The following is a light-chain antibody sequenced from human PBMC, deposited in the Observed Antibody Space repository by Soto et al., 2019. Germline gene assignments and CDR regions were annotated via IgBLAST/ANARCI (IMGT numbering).Light chain of an antibody. CDR2: AAS. J-gene: IGKJ1*01. V-gene: IGKV1-12*01. CDR3: QQGNTFPWT. Sequence: DIQMTQSPSSVSASVGDRVTITCRASQGIGTWLAWYKQKPGIAPNVLIYAASSLQSGVPSRFSGSGSGTDFTLTISSLQPEDVGTYYCQQGNTFPWTFGQGTKVDIK. CDR1: QGIGTW.